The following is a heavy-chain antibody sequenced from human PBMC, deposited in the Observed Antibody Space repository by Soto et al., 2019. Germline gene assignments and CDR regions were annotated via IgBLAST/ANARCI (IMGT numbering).Heavy chain of an antibody. D-gene: IGHD1-26*01. V-gene: IGHV3-30-3*01. Sequence: QVQLVESGGGVVQPGRSLRLSCAASGFTFSDYSMHWVRQAPGKGLEWMAFISYDGTSKFYADSVGGRFSISRDNSKNTLYLQLNSLRPEDTAVYYCAREWDSFDDWRQGSLVTVSS. CDR1: GFTFSDYS. CDR2: ISYDGTSK. J-gene: IGHJ4*02. CDR3: AREWDSFDD.